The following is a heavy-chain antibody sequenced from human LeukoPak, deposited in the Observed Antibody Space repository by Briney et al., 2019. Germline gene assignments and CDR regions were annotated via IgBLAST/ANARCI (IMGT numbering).Heavy chain of an antibody. V-gene: IGHV3-53*01. D-gene: IGHD4-17*01. Sequence: GGSLRLSCAVAGLSVSANYMSWDRQAPGKGLEWVSIINTDYSTYYAESVKGRFTTSRDNSKNSVSLEMNSLRAEDTAVYYCARASFAVTSAGDFALWGRGTMVTVSS. CDR3: ARASFAVTSAGDFAL. CDR2: INTDYST. J-gene: IGHJ2*01. CDR1: GLSVSANY.